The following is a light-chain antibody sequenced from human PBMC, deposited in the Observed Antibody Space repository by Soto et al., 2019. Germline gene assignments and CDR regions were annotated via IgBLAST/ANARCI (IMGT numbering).Light chain of an antibody. J-gene: IGLJ2*01. CDR3: SSYTSSSTHVV. CDR2: DVS. CDR1: SSDVGGYKY. V-gene: IGLV2-11*01. Sequence: QSALTQPRSVSGSPGQSVTISCTGTSSDVGGYKYVSWYQQHPGKAPKLLIYDVSKRPSGVPDRFSGFKSGNTASLTISGLQAEDEADYYCSSYTSSSTHVVFGGGTQLTVL.